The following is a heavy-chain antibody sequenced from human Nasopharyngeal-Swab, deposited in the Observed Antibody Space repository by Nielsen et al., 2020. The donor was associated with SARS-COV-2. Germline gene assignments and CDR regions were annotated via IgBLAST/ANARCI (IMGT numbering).Heavy chain of an antibody. CDR3: ARDLSGGGNDV. V-gene: IGHV3-30*03. J-gene: IGHJ4*02. Sequence: GGSLRPSCAALGFTSSNYAMHWVRQPPGKGLERVPVISYDGNIKHYADSVKGRFTISRDNSKNTLYLQMNSLRAEDTAVYYCARDLSGGGNDVWGQGTQVTASS. CDR1: GFTSSNYA. D-gene: IGHD4-23*01. CDR2: ISYDGNIK.